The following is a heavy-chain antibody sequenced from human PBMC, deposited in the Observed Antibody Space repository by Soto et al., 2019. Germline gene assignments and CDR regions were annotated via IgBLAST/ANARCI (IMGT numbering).Heavy chain of an antibody. CDR3: ARSLYDYDWGGVSPLNY. D-gene: IGHD3-16*01. V-gene: IGHV4-38-2*01. Sequence: ASETLSLTCAVSGLSIRSGYYWGWIRQPPGKGLEWIGSIYHSERTYYTPSLKSRVTISVDTSKNQFSLKLSSVTAADTAVYYCARSLYDYDWGGVSPLNYWGQGTLVTVSS. CDR1: GLSIRSGYY. CDR2: IYHSERT. J-gene: IGHJ4*02.